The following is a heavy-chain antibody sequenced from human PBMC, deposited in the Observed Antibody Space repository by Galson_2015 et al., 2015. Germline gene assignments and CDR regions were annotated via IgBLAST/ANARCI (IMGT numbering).Heavy chain of an antibody. J-gene: IGHJ6*02. V-gene: IGHV3-74*01. CDR3: ARAERYGMDV. CDR1: GFTFSSYW. D-gene: IGHD3-9*01. CDR2: ISSDGSST. Sequence: SLRLSCAASGFTFSSYWIHWVRHVPGKGLVWVSRISSDGSSTTYADSVKGRFTISRDNAKNTLYLQMNSLRAEDTAVYYCARAERYGMDVWGQGTTVTVSS.